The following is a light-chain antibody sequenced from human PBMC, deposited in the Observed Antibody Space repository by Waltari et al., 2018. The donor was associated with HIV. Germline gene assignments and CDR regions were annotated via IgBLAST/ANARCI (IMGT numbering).Light chain of an antibody. V-gene: IGKV1-12*01. Sequence: DIQMTKSPSSVSASVGDRVTITCRAPQEFGTWLAWYQQRPGKAPYLLIYAASHLKSVVPSRVSGSGSGTDFTLTISSLQPEDFATYYCHQANTFPYTFGRGTKLGMK. J-gene: IGKJ2*01. CDR2: AAS. CDR3: HQANTFPYT. CDR1: QEFGTW.